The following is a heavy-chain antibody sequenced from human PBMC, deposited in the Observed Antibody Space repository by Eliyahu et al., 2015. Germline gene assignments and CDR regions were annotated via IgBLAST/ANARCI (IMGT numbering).Heavy chain of an antibody. Sequence: EVQLVESGGVVVQPGGSLXLXCAASGFPLXXXTMHWVRQAPGKGLGWVSLISWDGGSTYYADSVKGRFTISRDNSKNSLYLQMNSLRTEDTALYYCAKERESEEMVHVFDYWGQGTLVTVSS. CDR1: GFPLXXXT. V-gene: IGHV3-43*01. CDR2: ISWDGGST. CDR3: AKERESEEMVHVFDY. D-gene: IGHD5-24*01. J-gene: IGHJ4*02.